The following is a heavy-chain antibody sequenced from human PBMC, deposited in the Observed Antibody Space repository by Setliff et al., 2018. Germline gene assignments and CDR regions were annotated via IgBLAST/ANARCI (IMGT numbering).Heavy chain of an antibody. CDR1: GGSISGGTYY. CDR2: WYTSGIT. J-gene: IGHJ4*02. Sequence: SETLSLTSTVPGGSISGGTYYWTWIRQPAGKGLEWIGHWYTSGITNYNPSLKSQVTISVDTSKNQFSLKLSSVTAADTAVFFCARGQNSYHPGSWGPLYDHWGQGTQVTVSS. V-gene: IGHV4-61*09. D-gene: IGHD3-10*01. CDR3: ARGQNSYHPGSWGPLYDH.